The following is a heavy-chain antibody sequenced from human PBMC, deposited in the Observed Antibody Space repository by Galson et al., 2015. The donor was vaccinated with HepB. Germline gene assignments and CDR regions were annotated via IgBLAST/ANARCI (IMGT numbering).Heavy chain of an antibody. Sequence: QSGAEVKKPGESLKISCKGSGYTFSNHWIGWVRQMPGKGLEWMGIIYPGDSHSKYSPSFQGLVTISADKSTSTAYLQWSSLKASDTAMYYCATLRGADPLGFDYWGQGTLVTVSS. CDR1: GYTFSNHW. J-gene: IGHJ4*02. CDR3: ATLRGADPLGFDY. D-gene: IGHD3-16*01. V-gene: IGHV5-51*01. CDR2: IYPGDSHS.